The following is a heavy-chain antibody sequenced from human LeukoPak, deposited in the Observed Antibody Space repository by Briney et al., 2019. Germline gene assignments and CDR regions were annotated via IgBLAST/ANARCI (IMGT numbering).Heavy chain of an antibody. J-gene: IGHJ6*03. D-gene: IGHD2-2*01. CDR3: ARIPGYCSSTSCPYYYYYMDV. V-gene: IGHV3-21*01. Sequence: YYADSVKGRFTISRDNAKNSLYLQMNSLRAEDTAVYYCARIPGYCSSTSCPYYYYYMDVWGKGTTVSVSS.